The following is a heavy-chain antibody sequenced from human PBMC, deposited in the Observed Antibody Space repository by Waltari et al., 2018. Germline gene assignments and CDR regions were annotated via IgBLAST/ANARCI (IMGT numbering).Heavy chain of an antibody. CDR1: GGTFSSYA. V-gene: IGHV1-69*11. Sequence: QVQLVQSGAEVKKPGSSVKVSCKASGGTFSSYAISWVRQAPGQGLEWMGGIIPILSKANDAQNFQGRVTITADESTSTAYMELSSLRSEDTAVYYCARGARYGDSPDYWGQGTLVTVSS. D-gene: IGHD4-17*01. CDR3: ARGARYGDSPDY. CDR2: IIPILSKA. J-gene: IGHJ4*02.